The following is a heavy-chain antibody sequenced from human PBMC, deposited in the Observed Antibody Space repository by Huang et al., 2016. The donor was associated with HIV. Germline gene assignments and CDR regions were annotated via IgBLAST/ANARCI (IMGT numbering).Heavy chain of an antibody. CDR3: ARGGIWNYDY. J-gene: IGHJ4*02. CDR2: LTAYNGNT. D-gene: IGHD1-7*01. Sequence: QVQLVQSRAELKKPGASVKVSCKASGYTFTNYGISWVRQAPGQGLGWRGWLTAYNGNTNYAQKLQDRVTMTRDTSTSTAYMELRSLTSDDTAVYYCARGGIWNYDYWGQGTLVTVSS. V-gene: IGHV1-18*04. CDR1: GYTFTNYG.